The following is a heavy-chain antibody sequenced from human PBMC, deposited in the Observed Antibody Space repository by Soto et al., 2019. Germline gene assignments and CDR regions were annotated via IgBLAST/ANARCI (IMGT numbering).Heavy chain of an antibody. J-gene: IGHJ6*02. CDR2: ISGGDSST. D-gene: IGHD2-15*01. CDR3: AKDSPVLTV. Sequence: EVQLLESGGGLVQPGGSLRLSCAASGFTSSSYGLSWVRQAPGKGLEWVSAISGGDSSTYYADSVKGRFTISRDNSENTLYLQMNSLRAEDTAVYYCAKDSPVLTVWGQGTTVTVSS. V-gene: IGHV3-23*01. CDR1: GFTSSSYG.